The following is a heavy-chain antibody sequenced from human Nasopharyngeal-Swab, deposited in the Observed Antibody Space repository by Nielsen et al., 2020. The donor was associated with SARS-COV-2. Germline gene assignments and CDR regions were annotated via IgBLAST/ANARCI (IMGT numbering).Heavy chain of an antibody. Sequence: SETLSLPCALSGGPISSSNWWSWARQPPGKGLEWIGEIYHSGSTNYNPSLKSRVTISVDKSKNQFSLKLSSVTAADTAVYYCARGRRDFGVALGAQFDYWGQGTLVTVSS. CDR2: IYHSGST. CDR3: ARGRRDFGVALGAQFDY. CDR1: GGPISSSNW. D-gene: IGHD3-3*01. V-gene: IGHV4-4*02. J-gene: IGHJ4*02.